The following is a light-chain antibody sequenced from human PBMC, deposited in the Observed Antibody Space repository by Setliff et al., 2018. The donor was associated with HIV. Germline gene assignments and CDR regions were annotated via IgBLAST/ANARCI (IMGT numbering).Light chain of an antibody. CDR2: DVS. CDR3: SSYTSSNMGV. Sequence: QSVLAQPASVSGSPGQSITISCAGTGSAVGGYNYVSWYQQHPGKAPKLMIYDVSNRPSGVSNRFSGSKSGHTASLTISGLQAEDEADYYCSSYTSSNMGVFGTGTKVTVL. V-gene: IGLV2-14*03. CDR1: GSAVGGYNY. J-gene: IGLJ1*01.